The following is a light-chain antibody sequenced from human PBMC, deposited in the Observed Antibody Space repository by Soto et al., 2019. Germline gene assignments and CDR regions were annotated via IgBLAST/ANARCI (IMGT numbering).Light chain of an antibody. CDR3: QQYGSSGT. J-gene: IGKJ1*01. CDR2: GAS. Sequence: SVYPLSPGTLSFSPGDRATLSFRASQSVSSYLAWYQQKPGQAPRLLIYGASNRATGIPDRFSGSGSGTDFTLTISRLEPDDFAVYYWQQYGSSGTFGQGTKA. V-gene: IGKV3-20*01. CDR1: QSVSSY.